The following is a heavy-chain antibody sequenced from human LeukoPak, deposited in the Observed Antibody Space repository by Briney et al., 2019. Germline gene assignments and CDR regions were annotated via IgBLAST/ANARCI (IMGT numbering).Heavy chain of an antibody. CDR3: ARDSELRAYYYYMDV. V-gene: IGHV4-30-4*08. CDR2: VYYSGST. CDR1: GGSLSSGDYY. J-gene: IGHJ6*03. Sequence: SQTLSLTCTVSGGSLSSGDYYWSWIRPPPGKGLEWIWYVYYSGSTYYTPSLKSRVTISVDTSKNQFSLNLSSVTAADTAVYYCARDSELRAYYYYMDVWGKGTTDTVSS. D-gene: IGHD1-14*01.